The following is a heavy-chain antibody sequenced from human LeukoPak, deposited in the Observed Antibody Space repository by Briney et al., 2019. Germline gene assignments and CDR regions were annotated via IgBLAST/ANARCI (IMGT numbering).Heavy chain of an antibody. CDR3: ARARIDY. CDR1: GFTFSSYW. J-gene: IGHJ4*02. V-gene: IGHV3-7*04. CDR2: IKNDGSEK. D-gene: IGHD1-14*01. Sequence: GGSLRLSCVGSGFTFSSYWMNWVRQAPGKGLGWVANIKNDGSEKYSVDSVKGRFTISRDNAKNLLYLQMSSLRAEDMAVYYCARARIDYWGQGTLVTVSS.